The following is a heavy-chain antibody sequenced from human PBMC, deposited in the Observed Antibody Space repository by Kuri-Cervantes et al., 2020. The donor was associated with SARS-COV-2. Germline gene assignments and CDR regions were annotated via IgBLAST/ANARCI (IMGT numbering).Heavy chain of an antibody. J-gene: IGHJ4*02. Sequence: ASVKVSCKAPETTFPNYDINWVRQATGQGLEWMGMVKTNSGNTLYAQIFQGRVTMTEDTSTDTAYMELSSLRSDDTAVYYCTTDKRDEWNLWDYWGQGTLVTVSS. V-gene: IGHV1-8*01. CDR2: VKTNSGNT. D-gene: IGHD1-1*01. CDR3: TTDKRDEWNLWDY. CDR1: ETTFPNYD.